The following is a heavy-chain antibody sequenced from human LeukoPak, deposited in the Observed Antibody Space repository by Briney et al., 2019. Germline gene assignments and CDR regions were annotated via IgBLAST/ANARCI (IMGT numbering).Heavy chain of an antibody. Sequence: SQTLSLTCTVSGGSISSGDYYWSWIRQPPGKGLEWIGYIYYSGSTYYNPSLKSRVTIPVDTSKNQFSLKLTAVTAADTAVYYCARETPGAGHFDYWGQGSLVTVSS. V-gene: IGHV4-30-4*01. D-gene: IGHD7-27*01. J-gene: IGHJ4*02. CDR1: GGSISSGDYY. CDR3: ARETPGAGHFDY. CDR2: IYYSGST.